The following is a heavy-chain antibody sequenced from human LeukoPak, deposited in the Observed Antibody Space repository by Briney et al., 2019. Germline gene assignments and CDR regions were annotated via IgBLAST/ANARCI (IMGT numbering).Heavy chain of an antibody. CDR2: IRNDGSDK. CDR3: AKKFLGEFHY. D-gene: IGHD1-26*01. CDR1: GFTFDTYG. V-gene: IGHV3-30*02. J-gene: IGHJ4*02. Sequence: GGSLRLSCAASGFTFDTYGMHWVRQAPGKGLEWLAFIRNDGSDKYYADSVKGRFTISGDNSKNTLYLQMNSLRAEDTAVYYCAKKFLGEFHYWGQGTLVTVSS.